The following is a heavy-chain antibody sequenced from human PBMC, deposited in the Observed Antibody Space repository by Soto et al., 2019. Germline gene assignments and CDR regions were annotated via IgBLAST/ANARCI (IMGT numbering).Heavy chain of an antibody. J-gene: IGHJ6*02. V-gene: IGHV4-4*02. CDR3: ARTSEAPDYFYGMDV. CDR1: GGSVSQNYW. D-gene: IGHD1-26*01. Sequence: KPSETLSLTCTVSGGSVSQNYWWSWVRQSPGKGLEWIGKIYHSGSTNYSPSLKSRVTMSVDKSKNQFSLRLTSVTAADTAVYYCARTSEAPDYFYGMDVWGQGTTVTVSS. CDR2: IYHSGST.